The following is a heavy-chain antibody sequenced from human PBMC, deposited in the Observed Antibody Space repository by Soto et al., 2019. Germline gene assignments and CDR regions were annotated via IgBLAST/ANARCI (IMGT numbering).Heavy chain of an antibody. V-gene: IGHV3-23*01. J-gene: IGHJ4*02. CDR3: AGGSYFVKFDY. D-gene: IGHD1-26*01. Sequence: GGSLRLACAASGFTFSSYAMSWVRQAPGKGLEWVSAISGSGGSTYYADSVKGRFTISRDNSKNTLYLQMNSLRAEDTAVYYCAGGSYFVKFDYWGQGTLVTVSS. CDR2: ISGSGGST. CDR1: GFTFSSYA.